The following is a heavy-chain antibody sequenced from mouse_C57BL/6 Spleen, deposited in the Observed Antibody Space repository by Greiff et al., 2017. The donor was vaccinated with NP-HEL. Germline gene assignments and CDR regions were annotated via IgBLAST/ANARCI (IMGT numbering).Heavy chain of an antibody. CDR3: ARYQDYYAMDY. V-gene: IGHV1-64*01. D-gene: IGHD3-2*02. J-gene: IGHJ4*01. CDR1: GYTFTSYW. Sequence: QVQLQQPGAELVKPGASVKLSCKASGYTFTSYWMHWVKQRPGQGLEWIGMIHPNSGSTNYNEKFKSKATLTVDKSSSTAYMQLSSLTSEDSAVYYCARYQDYYAMDYWGQGTSVTVSS. CDR2: IHPNSGST.